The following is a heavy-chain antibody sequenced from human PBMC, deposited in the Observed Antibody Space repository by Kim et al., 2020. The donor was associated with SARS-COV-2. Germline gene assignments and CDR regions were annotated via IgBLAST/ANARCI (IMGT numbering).Heavy chain of an antibody. CDR3: ARGEDYYDSSGPHNWFDP. Sequence: ASVKVSCKASGYTFTSYGISWVRQAPGQGLEWMGWISAYNGNTNYAQKLQGRVTMTTDTSTSTAYMELRILRSDDTAVYYCARGEDYYDSSGPHNWFDPWGQGTLVTVSS. D-gene: IGHD3-22*01. CDR2: ISAYNGNT. CDR1: GYTFTSYG. V-gene: IGHV1-18*04. J-gene: IGHJ5*02.